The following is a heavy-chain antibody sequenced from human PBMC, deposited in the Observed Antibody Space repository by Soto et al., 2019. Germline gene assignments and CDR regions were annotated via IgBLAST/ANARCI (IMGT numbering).Heavy chain of an antibody. CDR1: GDSVSSNRVT. Sequence: QVPLQQSGPGLVKPSQTLSLTCAISGDSVSSNRVTWSWIRQSPSRGLEWLGRTYYRSNWFNDYAPSVKSRITINPDTSRNQFSLQLNSVTPEDTAVYYCLRVIYGTGRLGPWGQGTLVTVSS. CDR3: LRVIYGTGRLGP. J-gene: IGHJ5*02. CDR2: TYYRSNWFN. D-gene: IGHD2-8*02. V-gene: IGHV6-1*01.